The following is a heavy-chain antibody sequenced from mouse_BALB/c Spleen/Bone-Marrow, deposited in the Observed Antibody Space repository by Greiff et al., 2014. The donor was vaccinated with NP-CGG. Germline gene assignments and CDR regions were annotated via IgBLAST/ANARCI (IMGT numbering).Heavy chain of an antibody. Sequence: VQQSGAELVKPGASVKLSCTASGFNIKDTYMHWVKQRPEQGLEWIGRIDPANGNTKYDPKFQGKATITADTSSNTAYLQLNSLTSEDTSVYYCAQGYDWAMDYWGQGTSVTVSS. D-gene: IGHD2-14*01. CDR2: IDPANGNT. V-gene: IGHV14-3*02. J-gene: IGHJ4*01. CDR1: GFNIKDTY. CDR3: AQGYDWAMDY.